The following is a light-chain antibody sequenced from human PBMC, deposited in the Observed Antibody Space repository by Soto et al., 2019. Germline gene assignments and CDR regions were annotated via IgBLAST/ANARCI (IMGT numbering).Light chain of an antibody. J-gene: IGLJ1*01. CDR1: SSDVGGYNY. Sequence: QSALTQPASVSGSPGQSITISCTGTSSDVGGYNYVSWYQQHPGKAPKLMIYDVSNRPSGVSNRFSGSKYANTASLPISGLQAEDEADYYCSSYTSSSTLDVFGTGTKVTVL. CDR2: DVS. V-gene: IGLV2-14*01. CDR3: SSYTSSSTLDV.